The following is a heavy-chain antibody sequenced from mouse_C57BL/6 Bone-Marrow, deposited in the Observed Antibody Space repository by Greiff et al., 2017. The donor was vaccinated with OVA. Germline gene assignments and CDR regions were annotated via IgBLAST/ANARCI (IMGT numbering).Heavy chain of an antibody. J-gene: IGHJ3*01. CDR1: GYTFTSYW. V-gene: IGHV1-50*01. CDR2: IDPSDSYT. D-gene: IGHD2-5*01. CDR3: ARSGSNYGWFAY. Sequence: VQLQQPGAELVKPGASVKLSCKASGYTFTSYWMQWVKQRPGQGLEWIGEIDPSDSYTNYNQKFKGKATLTVDTSSSTAYMQLSSLTSEDSAVYYCARSGSNYGWFAYWGQGTLVTVSA.